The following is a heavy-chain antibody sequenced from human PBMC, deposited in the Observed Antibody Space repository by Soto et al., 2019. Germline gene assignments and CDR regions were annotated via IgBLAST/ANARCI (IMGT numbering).Heavy chain of an antibody. Sequence: GGSLRLSCAASGFTVSSSYISWVRQVPGKGLEWVSIIYSDDYTYYAASVKGRFTISRDNSRNTLYLQMSSLRAEDTAVYYCAKRKYCPSPTCFDYWGQGTLVTVSS. CDR3: AKRKYCPSPTCFDY. CDR2: IYSDDYT. J-gene: IGHJ4*01. D-gene: IGHD2-2*01. CDR1: GFTVSSSY. V-gene: IGHV3-66*01.